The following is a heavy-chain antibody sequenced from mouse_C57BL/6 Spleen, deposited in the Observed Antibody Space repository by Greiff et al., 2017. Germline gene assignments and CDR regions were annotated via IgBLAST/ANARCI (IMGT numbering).Heavy chain of an antibody. V-gene: IGHV1-62-2*01. Sequence: QVQLQQSGAELVKPGASVKLSCKASGYTFTEYTIHWVKQRSGQGLEWIGWFYPGSGSIKYNEKFKDKATLTADKSSSTVYMELSRLTSEDSAVYCCARHEAPHYDGYSYWYFDVWGTGTTVTVSS. J-gene: IGHJ1*03. D-gene: IGHD2-3*01. CDR2: FYPGSGSI. CDR3: ARHEAPHYDGYSYWYFDV. CDR1: GYTFTEYT.